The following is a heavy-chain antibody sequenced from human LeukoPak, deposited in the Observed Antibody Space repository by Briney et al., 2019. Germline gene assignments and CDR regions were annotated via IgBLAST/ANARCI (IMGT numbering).Heavy chain of an antibody. CDR2: IWYDGSNK. Sequence: GGSLRLSCAASGFSFSSYGMHWVRQAPGKGLEWVAVIWYDGSNKYYADSVKGRFTISRDNSKNTLYLQMNSLRAEDTAVYYCARVVSPYSGYASDIWGQGTMVTVSS. CDR1: GFSFSSYG. V-gene: IGHV3-33*01. CDR3: ARVVSPYSGYASDI. J-gene: IGHJ3*02. D-gene: IGHD5-12*01.